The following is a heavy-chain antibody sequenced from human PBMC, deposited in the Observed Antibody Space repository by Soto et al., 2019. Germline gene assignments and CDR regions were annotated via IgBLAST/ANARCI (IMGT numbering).Heavy chain of an antibody. D-gene: IGHD3-22*01. CDR2: IIPIFGTA. CDR1: GGTFSSYA. Sequence: GASVKVSCKASGGTFSSYAISWVRQAPGQGXEWMGGIIPIFGTANYAQKFQGRVTITADESTSTAYMELSSLRSEDTAVYYCASGWYYYDSSGYYQVGTFDYWGQGTLVTVSS. V-gene: IGHV1-69*13. J-gene: IGHJ4*02. CDR3: ASGWYYYDSSGYYQVGTFDY.